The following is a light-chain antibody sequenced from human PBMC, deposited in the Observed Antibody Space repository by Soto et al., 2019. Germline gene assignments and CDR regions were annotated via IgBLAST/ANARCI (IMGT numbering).Light chain of an antibody. CDR2: DAS. V-gene: IGKV3-11*01. Sequence: EIQLTNSESTPSLSPTERATLSSRASQSVSGYLAWYQQKPGQAPRLLIYDASKRATGIPARFSGSGFGTDFTLTISSLEPEDFAGYYCQQYNNWFGTFGQGTKVDI. CDR1: QSVSGY. J-gene: IGKJ1*01. CDR3: QQYNNWFGT.